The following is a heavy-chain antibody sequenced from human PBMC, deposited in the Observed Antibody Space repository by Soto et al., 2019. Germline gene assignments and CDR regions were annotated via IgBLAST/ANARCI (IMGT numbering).Heavy chain of an antibody. CDR1: GGTFSSYA. CDR2: IIPIFGTA. D-gene: IGHD3-3*01. J-gene: IGHJ6*02. CDR3: ARCITIFGDDYYYYGMDV. V-gene: IGHV1-69*13. Sequence: SVKVSCKASGGTFSSYAISWVRQAPGQGLEWMGGIIPIFGTANYAQKFQGRVTITADESTSTAYMELSSLRSEDTAVYYCARCITIFGDDYYYYGMDVWGQGTTVTVSS.